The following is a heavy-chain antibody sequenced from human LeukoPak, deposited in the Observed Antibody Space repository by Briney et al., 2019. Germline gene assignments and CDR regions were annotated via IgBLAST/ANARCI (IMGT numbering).Heavy chain of an antibody. CDR1: GFTYSDYA. CDR2: ITPTSDNI. Sequence: GGSLRLSCAASGFTYSDYAMEWVRQTPGKGLEWVSSITPTSDNIYYTPSVEGRFTISRDNAKHSLYLQMNNLRADDTAVYYCARLAGPRPGTYYFDFWGQGVQVTVSS. V-gene: IGHV3-21*01. D-gene: IGHD6-19*01. CDR3: ARLAGPRPGTYYFDF. J-gene: IGHJ4*02.